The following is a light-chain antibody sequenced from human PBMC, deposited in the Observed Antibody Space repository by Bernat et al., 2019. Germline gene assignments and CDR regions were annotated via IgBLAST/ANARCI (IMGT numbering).Light chain of an antibody. V-gene: IGLV3-25*02. CDR2: KDS. CDR3: QSADSSGTSHVV. CDR1: ALPKQY. J-gene: IGLJ2*01. Sequence: SYELTQPPSVSVSPGQTARITCSGDALPKQYAYWYQQKPGQAPVLVIYKDSERPSGIPERFSGSSSETTVTLTISGVQAEDEADYYCQSADSSGTSHVVFGGGTKLTVL.